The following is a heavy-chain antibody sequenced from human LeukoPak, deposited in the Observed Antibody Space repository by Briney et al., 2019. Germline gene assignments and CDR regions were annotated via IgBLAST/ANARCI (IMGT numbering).Heavy chain of an antibody. CDR2: ISGSGGST. D-gene: IGHD3-22*01. CDR3: AKDGLYYDGSAHVYYFDY. J-gene: IGHJ4*02. Sequence: PGGSLRLSCAASGFIFSSYAVSWVRQAPGKGLEWVSTISGSGGSTYYADSVKGRFTISRDNSKNTVYLQMNSLRAEDTAVYYCAKDGLYYDGSAHVYYFDYWGQGTLVAVSS. V-gene: IGHV3-23*01. CDR1: GFIFSSYA.